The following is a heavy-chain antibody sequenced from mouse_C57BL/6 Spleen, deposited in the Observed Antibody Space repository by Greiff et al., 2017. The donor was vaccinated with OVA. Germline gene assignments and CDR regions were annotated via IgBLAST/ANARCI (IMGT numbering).Heavy chain of an antibody. J-gene: IGHJ2*01. CDR1: GYSFTDYN. V-gene: IGHV1-39*01. CDR3: ARRGGGSEVYFDY. D-gene: IGHD1-1*01. Sequence: EVQLQQSGPELVKPGASVKISCKASGYSFTDYNMNWVKQSNGKSLEWIGVINTNYGTTSYNQKFKGKATLTVDQSSSTAYMQLSSLTSEDSAVYYCARRGGGSEVYFDYWGQGTTLTVSS. CDR2: INTNYGTT.